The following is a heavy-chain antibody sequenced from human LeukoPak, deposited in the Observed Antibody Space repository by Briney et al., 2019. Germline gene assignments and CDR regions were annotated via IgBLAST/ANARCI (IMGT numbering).Heavy chain of an antibody. J-gene: IGHJ4*02. V-gene: IGHV4-34*01. Sequence: SETLSLTCAVYGGSFSGYYWSWIRQPPGKGLEWIGEINHSGSTYYNPSLKSRVTIPLDTSKNQFSLKLSSVTAADTAVYYCARVRRVGATPFDYWGQGTLVTVSS. D-gene: IGHD1-26*01. CDR3: ARVRRVGATPFDY. CDR1: GGSFSGYY. CDR2: INHSGST.